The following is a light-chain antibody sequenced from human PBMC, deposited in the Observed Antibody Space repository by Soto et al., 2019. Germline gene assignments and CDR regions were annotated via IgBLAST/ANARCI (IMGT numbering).Light chain of an antibody. CDR2: EVS. Sequence: QSARTQPPSVSGSPGQSITISCTGTSSDVGGYNYVSWYQQHPGKAPKVMIYEVSNRPSGVSNRFSGSKSDNTASLTISGVQAEDAADYYCSSSTDYSTVVFGGGTKLTVL. CDR3: SSSTDYSTVV. V-gene: IGLV2-14*01. J-gene: IGLJ2*01. CDR1: SSDVGGYNY.